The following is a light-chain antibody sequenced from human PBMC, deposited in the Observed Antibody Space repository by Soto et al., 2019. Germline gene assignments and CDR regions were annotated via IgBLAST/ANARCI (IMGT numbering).Light chain of an antibody. CDR2: GAS. CDR1: QSISNNY. V-gene: IGKV3-20*01. J-gene: IGKJ1*01. Sequence: IGLTQSPGTLSLSPGERATLSCRASQSISNNYLAWYQQTPGQAPRLLIYGASSRATGIPDRFSGSGSATDITLTISRLEPEDFAVYYCQQYAASPRTFGQGTKVDI. CDR3: QQYAASPRT.